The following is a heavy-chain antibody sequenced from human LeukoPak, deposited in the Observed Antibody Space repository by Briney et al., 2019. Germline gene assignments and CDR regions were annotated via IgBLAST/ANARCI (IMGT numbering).Heavy chain of an antibody. CDR2: IYYTGST. CDR1: GDSVSNYY. V-gene: IGHV4-59*02. CDR3: ARTQSMIVVITRPYYFDY. Sequence: PSETLSLTCTVSGDSVSNYYWSWIRQPPGKGLEWMGYIYYTGSTNYNPSLKSRVTISVDTSKNQFSLRLSSVTAADTAVYYCARTQSMIVVITRPYYFDYWGQGTLVTVSS. D-gene: IGHD3-22*01. J-gene: IGHJ4*02.